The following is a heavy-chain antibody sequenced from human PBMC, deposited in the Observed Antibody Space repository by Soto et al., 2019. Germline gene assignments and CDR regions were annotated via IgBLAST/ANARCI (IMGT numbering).Heavy chain of an antibody. CDR1: CFSISSYY. Sequence: SETLSLTCTVYCFSISSYYWSWIRQPTGKGLEWIGYIYYSGSTNYNPSLKSRVTISVDTSKNQFSLKLSSVTAADTAVYYCARSRGGYFDYWGQGTLVTVS. V-gene: IGHV4-59*01. CDR3: ARSRGGYFDY. D-gene: IGHD3-16*01. J-gene: IGHJ4*02. CDR2: IYYSGST.